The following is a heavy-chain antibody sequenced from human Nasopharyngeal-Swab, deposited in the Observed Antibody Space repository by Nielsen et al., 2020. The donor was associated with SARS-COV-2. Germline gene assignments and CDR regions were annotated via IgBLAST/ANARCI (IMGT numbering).Heavy chain of an antibody. J-gene: IGHJ6*02. V-gene: IGHV3-21*01. Sequence: GESLKISCAASGFTFSSYNMNWVRQAPGKGLEWVSYISSSSSYIYYADSVKGRFTISRDNAKNSLYLQMNSLRAEDTAVYYCARGCVLTGPSCYYYGMDVWGQGTTVTVSS. CDR2: ISSSSSYI. CDR3: ARGCVLTGPSCYYYGMDV. CDR1: GFTFSSYN. D-gene: IGHD3-9*01.